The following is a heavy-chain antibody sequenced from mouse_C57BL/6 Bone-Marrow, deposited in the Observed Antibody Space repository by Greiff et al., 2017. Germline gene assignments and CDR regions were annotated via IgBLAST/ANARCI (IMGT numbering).Heavy chain of an antibody. V-gene: IGHV5-12*01. CDR3: ARRRSKEGWYFDV. D-gene: IGHD1-3*01. Sequence: EVQRVESGGGLVQPGGSLKLSCAASGFTFSDSYMYWVRQTPEKRLEWVAYISNGGGSTYYPDTVKGRFTISRDNAKNTLYLQSIRLKSEDTAMYYCARRRSKEGWYFDVWGTGTTVTVSS. J-gene: IGHJ1*03. CDR1: GFTFSDSY. CDR2: ISNGGGST.